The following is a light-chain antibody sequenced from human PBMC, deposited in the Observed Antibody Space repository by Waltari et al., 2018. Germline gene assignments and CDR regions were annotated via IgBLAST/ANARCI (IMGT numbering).Light chain of an antibody. CDR2: QDS. J-gene: IGLJ2*01. CDR3: QAWDSSTHVV. V-gene: IGLV3-1*01. Sequence: SYELTQPPSVSVSPGQTASITCSGDKLGDKYACWYQQKPGQSPVLVIYQDSKRPSGIPERFSGSNSGNTATLTISGTQAMVEADYYCQAWDSSTHVVFGGGTKLTVL. CDR1: KLGDKY.